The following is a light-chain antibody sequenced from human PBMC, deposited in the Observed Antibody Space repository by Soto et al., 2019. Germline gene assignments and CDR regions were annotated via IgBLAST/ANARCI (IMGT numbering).Light chain of an antibody. V-gene: IGKV3-15*01. J-gene: IGKJ5*01. CDR3: QQYNNWPPIP. CDR2: GAS. Sequence: EIVMTQSPATLSVSPGERATLSCRASQTVSSNLAWYQQKPGQSPRLLIYGASTRATSIPARFSGSGSGTEFTLTISSLQSEDFAVYYCQQYNNWPPIPFGQGTRLEIK. CDR1: QTVSSN.